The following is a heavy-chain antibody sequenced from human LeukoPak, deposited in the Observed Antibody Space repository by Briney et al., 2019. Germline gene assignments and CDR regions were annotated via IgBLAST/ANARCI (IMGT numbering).Heavy chain of an antibody. CDR1: GFTFSSYG. CDR3: ASFDY. J-gene: IGHJ4*02. Sequence: GRSLRLSCAASGFTFSSYGMHWVRQAPGKGLEWVAVISYDGSNKYYADSVKGRFTISRDNSKNTLHLQMNSLRAEDTAVYYCASFDYWGQGTLVTVSS. V-gene: IGHV3-30*03. CDR2: ISYDGSNK.